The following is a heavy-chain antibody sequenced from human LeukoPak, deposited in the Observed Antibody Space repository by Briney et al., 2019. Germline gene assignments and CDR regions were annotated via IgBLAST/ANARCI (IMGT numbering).Heavy chain of an antibody. J-gene: IGHJ4*02. Sequence: GGSLRLSCAASGFTFSSFAMNWVRQAPGKGLEWVSSISGRGGSTYYADSVKGRFTISRDNSKNTLYLQMNSLRAEDTAIYYCAKSGSHYDFWSGYLVWGQGTLVPVSS. CDR3: AKSGSHYDFWSGYLV. CDR1: GFTFSSFA. D-gene: IGHD3-3*01. V-gene: IGHV3-23*01. CDR2: ISGRGGST.